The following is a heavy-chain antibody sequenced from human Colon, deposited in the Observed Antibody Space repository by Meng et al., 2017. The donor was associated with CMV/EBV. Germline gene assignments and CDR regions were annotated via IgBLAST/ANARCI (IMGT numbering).Heavy chain of an antibody. Sequence: GPLRLPCIVSGDSISSSRYYWGWIRQSPGKGLEWIGTIYFSGNTYYNPSLKSRVTISVDTSKNHFSLKLTSVTAADTAVYYCASPGTSSGSSIDFWGQGTLVTVSS. V-gene: IGHV4-39*02. D-gene: IGHD1-26*01. CDR3: ASPGTSSGSSIDF. J-gene: IGHJ4*02. CDR2: IYFSGNT. CDR1: GDSISSSRYY.